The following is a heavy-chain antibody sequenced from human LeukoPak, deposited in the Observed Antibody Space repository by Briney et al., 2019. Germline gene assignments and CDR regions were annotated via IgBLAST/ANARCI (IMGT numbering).Heavy chain of an antibody. CDR1: GFTFSSYA. V-gene: IGHV3-30*04. CDR3: ARDLLSPDCGGDCYSDDY. J-gene: IGHJ4*02. CDR2: ISYDGSNK. Sequence: GRSLRLSCAASGFTFSSYAMHWVRQAPGKGLEWVAVISYDGSNKYYADSVKGRFTISRDNPKNTLYLQMNSLRAEDTAVYYCARDLLSPDCGGDCYSDDYWGQGTLVTVSS. D-gene: IGHD2-21*02.